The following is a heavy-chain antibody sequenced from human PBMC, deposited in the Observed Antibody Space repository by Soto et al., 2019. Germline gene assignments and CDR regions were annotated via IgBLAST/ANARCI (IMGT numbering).Heavy chain of an antibody. V-gene: IGHV1-46*01. J-gene: IGHJ4*02. CDR2: INPSGGST. CDR1: GYTFTSYY. CDR3: ARDLGTSISWFNPHGF. Sequence: GVSLKVSCKASGYTFTSYYMHWVRQAPGQGLEWMGIINPSGGSTSYAQKFQGRVTMTRDTSTSTVYMELSSLRSEDTAVYYCARDLGTSISWFNPHGFWGQGTLVTVSS. D-gene: IGHD6-13*01.